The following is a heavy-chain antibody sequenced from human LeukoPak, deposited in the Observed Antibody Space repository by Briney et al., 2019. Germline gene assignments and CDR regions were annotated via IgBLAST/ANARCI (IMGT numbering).Heavy chain of an antibody. Sequence: GASVKVSCKASGYTFTGYYMHWVRQAPGQGLEWMGWINPNSGGTNFAQKFQGRDTMTRDTSISTAYMELSRLRSDDTAVYYCARVTALRATPSLGYWGQGTLVTVSS. CDR2: INPNSGGT. J-gene: IGHJ4*02. CDR3: ARVTALRATPSLGY. D-gene: IGHD5-12*01. V-gene: IGHV1-2*02. CDR1: GYTFTGYY.